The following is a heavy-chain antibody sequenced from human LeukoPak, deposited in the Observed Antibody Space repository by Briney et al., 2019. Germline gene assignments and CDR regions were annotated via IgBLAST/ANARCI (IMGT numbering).Heavy chain of an antibody. CDR1: GFTFSSYG. J-gene: IGHJ4*02. D-gene: IGHD1-26*01. Sequence: GGSLRLSCAASGFTFSSYGMHWVRQAPGKGLEWVAFIRYDGSNKYYADSVKGRFTISRDNSKNTLYLQMDSLRAEDTAVYYCARGGGYSGSYYSPDYWGQGTLVTVSS. CDR3: ARGGGYSGSYYSPDY. CDR2: IRYDGSNK. V-gene: IGHV3-30*02.